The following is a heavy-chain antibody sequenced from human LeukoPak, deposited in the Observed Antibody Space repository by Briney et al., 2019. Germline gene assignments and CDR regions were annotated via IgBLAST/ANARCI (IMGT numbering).Heavy chain of an antibody. CDR1: GYTFSNYA. V-gene: IGHV1-3*01. CDR3: ARYYGPGSPSFDY. Sequence: ASVKVSCKASGYTFSNYAINWVRQDPGQRLEWMGWINAGNGNTKSSQKFQGRVTFTRDTSASTAYMELGSLRSEDTAVYYCARYYGPGSPSFDYWGQGTLVTVSS. J-gene: IGHJ4*02. CDR2: INAGNGNT. D-gene: IGHD3-10*01.